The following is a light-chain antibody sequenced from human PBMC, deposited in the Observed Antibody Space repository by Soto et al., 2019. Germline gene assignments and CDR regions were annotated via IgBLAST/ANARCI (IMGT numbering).Light chain of an antibody. Sequence: DIVMTQSPLSLPVTPGEPASISCRSSQSLLHSDGYNYLDWYLQKPGKSPQLLICLGSNRASGVPDRFSGSGSGTDFTLTISRVEAEDFGVYYCMQALQTPWTFGQGTQVEVK. CDR3: MQALQTPWT. CDR1: QSLLHSDGYNY. V-gene: IGKV2-28*01. J-gene: IGKJ1*01. CDR2: LGS.